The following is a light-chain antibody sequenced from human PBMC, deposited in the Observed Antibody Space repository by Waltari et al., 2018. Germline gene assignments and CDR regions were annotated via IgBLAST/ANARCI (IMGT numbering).Light chain of an antibody. Sequence: DIVMTQSPLSLSVTPGEPASISCRSSQSLLHSSGNTFLDWYLQKPGQSPQLLIYLVSKRASGVPDRFSGSGSGTYFTLKISIVEAEDVGVYFCMQARQTPWTFGQGAKVEIK. CDR2: LVS. J-gene: IGKJ1*01. CDR1: QSLLHSSGNTF. V-gene: IGKV2-28*01. CDR3: MQARQTPWT.